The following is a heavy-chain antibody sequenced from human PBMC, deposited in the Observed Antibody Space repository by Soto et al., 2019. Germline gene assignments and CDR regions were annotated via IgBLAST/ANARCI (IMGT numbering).Heavy chain of an antibody. Sequence: QVQLVESGGGVVQPGRSLRLSCAASGFTFSSYGMHWVRQAPGKGLDWVAVIWYDGSNKYYADSVKGRFTISRDNSKNTLYLQMSSLRDEDTAVYYCARESGALTVTRYNWFDPWGQGTLVTVSS. CDR1: GFTFSSYG. J-gene: IGHJ5*02. V-gene: IGHV3-33*01. CDR2: IWYDGSNK. D-gene: IGHD4-4*01. CDR3: ARESGALTVTRYNWFDP.